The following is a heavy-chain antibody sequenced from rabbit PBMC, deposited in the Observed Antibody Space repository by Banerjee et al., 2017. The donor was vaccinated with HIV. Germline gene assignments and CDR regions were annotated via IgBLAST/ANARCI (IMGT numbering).Heavy chain of an antibody. D-gene: IGHD6-1*01. CDR1: GFSFSNKYV. Sequence: QQQLEESGGGLVKPEGSLTLSCTASGFSFSNKYVMCWVRQAPGKGLEWIACIYTGSGTTYYASWAKGRFTISKTSSTTVTLQMTSLTAADTATYFCARNVGDITYGYFTLWGPGTLVTVS. CDR2: IYTGSGTT. CDR3: ARNVGDITYGYFTL. J-gene: IGHJ4*01. V-gene: IGHV1S45*01.